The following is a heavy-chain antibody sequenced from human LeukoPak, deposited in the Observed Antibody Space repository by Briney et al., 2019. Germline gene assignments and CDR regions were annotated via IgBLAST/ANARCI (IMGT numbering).Heavy chain of an antibody. CDR2: ISGGGDDT. V-gene: IGHV3-23*01. CDR3: ARNGGYSPLDY. J-gene: IGHJ4*02. CDR1: GFTFSNYA. D-gene: IGHD5-18*01. Sequence: GGSLRLSCASSGFTFSNYAMSWVRQGPGKGLEWVSTISGGGDDTYYADSVKGRFTISRDNPKNTLYLQMNSLRDEDTAVYYCARNGGYSPLDYWGQGVLVTVSS.